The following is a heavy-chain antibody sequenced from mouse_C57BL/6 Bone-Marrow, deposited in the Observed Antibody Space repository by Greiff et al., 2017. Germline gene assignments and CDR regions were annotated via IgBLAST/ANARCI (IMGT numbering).Heavy chain of an antibody. V-gene: IGHV5-6*01. Sequence: EVQLVESGGDLVKPGGSLKLSCAASGFTFSSYGMSWVRQTPDQRLEWVATISSGGSYTYYPDSVKGRFTISRDNAKNTLYLQMSSMKSEDTAMYYCARRGHYYGSRNWYFDVWGTGTTVTVSS. CDR2: ISSGGSYT. D-gene: IGHD1-1*01. J-gene: IGHJ1*03. CDR3: ARRGHYYGSRNWYFDV. CDR1: GFTFSSYG.